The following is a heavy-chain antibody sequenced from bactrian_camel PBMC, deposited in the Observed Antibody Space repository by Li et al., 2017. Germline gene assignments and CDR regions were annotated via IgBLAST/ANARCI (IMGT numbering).Heavy chain of an antibody. CDR1: GIMFSTHY. D-gene: IGHD5*01. CDR3: AADPALGWITGGNY. V-gene: IGHV3S40*01. Sequence: VQLVESGGGLVQPGGSLRLSCAAEGIMFSTHYMTWVRRAPGKGLEWVSRIHPDGGRTAYADSVKGRFTISRDNTDNTLHLQMNSLKTEDTAVYYCAADPALGWITGGNYWGQGTQVTVS. CDR2: IHPDGGRT. J-gene: IGHJ4*01.